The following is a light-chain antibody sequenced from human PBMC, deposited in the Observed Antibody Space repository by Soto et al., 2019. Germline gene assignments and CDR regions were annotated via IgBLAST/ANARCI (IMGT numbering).Light chain of an antibody. J-gene: IGLJ1*01. Sequence: QSALTQPASVSGSPGQSITISCTGTSSDVGGYNYVSWYQQHPGKAPKIMIYEVGHRPSGVSNRFSGSKSGYTASLTISGLQAEYEADYYCSSYTSSSTLVFGTGTKVTVL. V-gene: IGLV2-14*01. CDR3: SSYTSSSTLV. CDR1: SSDVGGYNY. CDR2: EVG.